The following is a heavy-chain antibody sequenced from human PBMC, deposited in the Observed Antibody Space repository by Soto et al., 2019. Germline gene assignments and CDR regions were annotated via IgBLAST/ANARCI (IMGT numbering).Heavy chain of an antibody. J-gene: IGHJ6*02. V-gene: IGHV3-30*18. Sequence: GGSLRLSCAASGFTFNSYGMHWVRQAPGKGLEWVAVISYDGSNKYYADSVKGRFTISRDNSKNTLYLQMNSLRAEDTAVYYCAKDMGTTRYYYYGMDVWGQGTTVTVSS. D-gene: IGHD1-7*01. CDR1: GFTFNSYG. CDR2: ISYDGSNK. CDR3: AKDMGTTRYYYYGMDV.